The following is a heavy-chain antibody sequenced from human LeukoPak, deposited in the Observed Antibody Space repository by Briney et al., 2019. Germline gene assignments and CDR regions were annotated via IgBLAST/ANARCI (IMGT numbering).Heavy chain of an antibody. D-gene: IGHD1-26*01. CDR2: ISSSSSYI. CDR3: ARAIEDWYYFDY. V-gene: IGHV3-21*01. CDR1: GFTFSSYS. J-gene: IGHJ4*02. Sequence: GGSLRLSCAASGFTFSSYSMNWVRQAPGKGLEWVSSISSSSSYIYYADSVKGRFTISRDNAKNSLYLQMNSLRAEDTAVYYCARAIEDWYYFDYWGQGTLVTVSS.